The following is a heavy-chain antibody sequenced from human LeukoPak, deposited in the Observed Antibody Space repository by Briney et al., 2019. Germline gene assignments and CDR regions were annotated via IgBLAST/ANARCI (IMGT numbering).Heavy chain of an antibody. CDR3: VTRVRSTGDY. D-gene: IGHD3-10*01. J-gene: IGHJ4*02. CDR1: GFTFSNVW. V-gene: IGHV3-15*01. CDR2: IKTKTEGGTT. Sequence: GGSLRLSCAASGFTFSNVWMNWVRQAPGKGPEWIGRIKTKTEGGTTEYIAPVKGRFTISRDDSKNTVYLQMNSLQTEDTALYYCVTRVRSTGDYWGQGTLVTVSS.